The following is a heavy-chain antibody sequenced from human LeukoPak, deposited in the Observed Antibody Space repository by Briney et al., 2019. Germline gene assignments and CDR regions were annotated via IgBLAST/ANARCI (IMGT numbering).Heavy chain of an antibody. Sequence: SETLSLTCTVSGGSISSGSYFWSWIRQPAGKGLEWIGYIYYSGSTNYNPSLKSRVTISVDTSKNQFSLKLSSVTAADTAVYYCARHRRGDPFDYWGQGTLVTVSS. J-gene: IGHJ4*02. CDR3: ARHRRGDPFDY. CDR1: GGSISSGSYF. D-gene: IGHD3-10*01. V-gene: IGHV4-61*10. CDR2: IYYSGST.